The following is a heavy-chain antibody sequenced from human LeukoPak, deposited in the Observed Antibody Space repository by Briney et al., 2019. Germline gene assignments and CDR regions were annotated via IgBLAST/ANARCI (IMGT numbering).Heavy chain of an antibody. CDR3: AKANYSYAALCHH. J-gene: IGHJ5*02. D-gene: IGHD3-16*01. CDR2: ISWDGGST. Sequence: GGSPRLSCAPSGFTFDDYAMHWVRQALGKGLEWVALISWDGGSTYYADSVKGRFTIYKDNSKNSVHPLMNSQRAEDTALYCGAKANYSYAALCHHWGQGTLVTVSS. V-gene: IGHV3-43D*03. CDR1: GFTFDDYA.